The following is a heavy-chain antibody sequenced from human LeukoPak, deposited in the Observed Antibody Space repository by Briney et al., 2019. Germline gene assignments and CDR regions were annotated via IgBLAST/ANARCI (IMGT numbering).Heavy chain of an antibody. J-gene: IGHJ4*02. V-gene: IGHV1-46*01. CDR1: GYTFTSYY. D-gene: IGHD6-13*01. Sequence: GASVKVSCKASGYTFTSYYMHWVRQAPGQGLERMGLINPTGGSTGYAQKFQGRVTMTRDTSISTAYMELSRLRSDDTAVYYCAKDFSSNWAHHFDYWGQGTLVTVSS. CDR2: INPTGGST. CDR3: AKDFSSNWAHHFDY.